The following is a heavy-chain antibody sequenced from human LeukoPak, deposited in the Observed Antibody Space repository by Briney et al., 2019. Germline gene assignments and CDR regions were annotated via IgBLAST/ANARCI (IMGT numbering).Heavy chain of an antibody. CDR1: GGSISSSSYY. CDR3: ARRSMANPFDY. CDR2: IYYSGST. J-gene: IGHJ4*02. Sequence: PSETLSLTCTVSGGSISSSSYYWGWIRQPPGKGLEWIGSIYYSGSTYYNPSLRSRVTISVDTSKNQFSLKLSSVTAADTPVYYWARRSMANPFDYWGQGTLVTVSS. V-gene: IGHV4-39*01. D-gene: IGHD2/OR15-2a*01.